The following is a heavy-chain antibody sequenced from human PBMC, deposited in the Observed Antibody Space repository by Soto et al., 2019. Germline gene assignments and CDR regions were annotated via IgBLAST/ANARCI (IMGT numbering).Heavy chain of an antibody. CDR2: ISYDGSNK. V-gene: IGHV3-30-3*01. D-gene: IGHD2-15*01. J-gene: IGHJ6*02. Sequence: QVQLVESGGGVVQPGRSLRLSCAASGFTFSSYAMHWVRQAPGKGLEWVAVISYDGSNKYYADSVKGRFTISRDNSENTLYLQMSSLRAEDTAVYYCAREGYCSGGSCYSGYYYYGMDVWGQGTTVTVSS. CDR3: AREGYCSGGSCYSGYYYYGMDV. CDR1: GFTFSSYA.